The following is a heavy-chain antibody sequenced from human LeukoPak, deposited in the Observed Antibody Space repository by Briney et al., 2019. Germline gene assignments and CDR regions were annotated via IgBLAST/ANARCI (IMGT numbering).Heavy chain of an antibody. CDR3: ARSDFWSVRGYYYYYMDV. CDR2: ISAYNGNT. J-gene: IGHJ6*03. D-gene: IGHD3-3*01. CDR1: GYTFTSYG. Sequence: ASVKVSCKASGYTFTSYGISWVRQAPRQGLEWMGWISAYNGNTNYAQKLQGRVTMTTDTFTSTAYMELSSLRSEDTAVYYCARSDFWSVRGYYYYYMDVWGKGTTVTVSS. V-gene: IGHV1-18*01.